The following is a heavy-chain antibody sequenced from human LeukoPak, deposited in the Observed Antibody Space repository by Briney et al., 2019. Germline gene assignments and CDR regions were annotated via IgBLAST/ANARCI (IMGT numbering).Heavy chain of an antibody. J-gene: IGHJ6*03. CDR1: GYTFTSYD. V-gene: IGHV1-8*01. Sequence: ASVKVSCKASGYTFTSYDINWVRQATGQGLEWMGWMNPNSSNTGYAQKFQGRVTMTRNTSISTAYMELSSLRSEDTAVYYCARADERGYSYGYYYYYMDVWGKGTTVTVSS. CDR3: ARADERGYSYGYYYYYMDV. D-gene: IGHD5-18*01. CDR2: MNPNSSNT.